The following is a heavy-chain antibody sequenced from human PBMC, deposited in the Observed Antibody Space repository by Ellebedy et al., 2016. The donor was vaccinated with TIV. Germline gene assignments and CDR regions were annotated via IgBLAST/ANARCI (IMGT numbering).Heavy chain of an antibody. J-gene: IGHJ6*02. CDR3: VTGMDV. CDR2: IKQDGSVK. V-gene: IGHV3-7*01. CDR1: GFPFHNYW. Sequence: PGGSLRLSCAASGFPFHNYWMTWVRQAQGKGLEWVANIKQDGSVKNYVDSVKGRFTISRDNAKSSLWLQMNTLRVEDTAVYYCVTGMDVWGQGTTVTVSS.